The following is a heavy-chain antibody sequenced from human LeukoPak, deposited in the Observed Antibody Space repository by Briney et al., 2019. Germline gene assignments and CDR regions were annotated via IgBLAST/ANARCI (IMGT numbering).Heavy chain of an antibody. CDR1: GYTFTGYY. J-gene: IGHJ4*02. CDR3: ARAGEMATIGPFDY. D-gene: IGHD5-24*01. Sequence: ASVKVSCKASGYTFTGYYMHWVRQAPGQGLEWMGWINPNSGGTNYAQKLQGWVTMTRDTSISTAFMELSRLRSDDTAVYYCARAGEMATIGPFDYWGQGTLVTVSS. V-gene: IGHV1-2*04. CDR2: INPNSGGT.